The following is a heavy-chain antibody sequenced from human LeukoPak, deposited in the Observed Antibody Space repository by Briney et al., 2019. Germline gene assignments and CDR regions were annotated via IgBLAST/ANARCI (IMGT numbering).Heavy chain of an antibody. CDR3: ARLSSWYFPFDY. J-gene: IGHJ4*02. CDR2: INHSGST. Sequence: SETLSLTCAVYGGSFNGYYWSWIRQPPGKGLEWIGEINHSGSTNYSPSLKSRVTLSVDTSKNQFSLRLSSVTAADTAVYYCARLSSWYFPFDYWGQGTLVTVSS. D-gene: IGHD6-13*01. CDR1: GGSFNGYY. V-gene: IGHV4-34*01.